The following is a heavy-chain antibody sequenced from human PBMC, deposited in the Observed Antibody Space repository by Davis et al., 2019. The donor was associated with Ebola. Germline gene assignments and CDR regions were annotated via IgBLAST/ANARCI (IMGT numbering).Heavy chain of an antibody. J-gene: IGHJ4*02. Sequence: SVKVSCKASGGTFSSYAISWVRQAPGQGLEWMGGIIPIFGTANYAQKFQGRVTITADKSTSTAYMELSSLRSEDTAVYYCARDLRRAAAGTGYFDYWGQGTLVTISS. CDR2: IIPIFGTA. CDR1: GGTFSSYA. D-gene: IGHD6-13*01. V-gene: IGHV1-69*06. CDR3: ARDLRRAAAGTGYFDY.